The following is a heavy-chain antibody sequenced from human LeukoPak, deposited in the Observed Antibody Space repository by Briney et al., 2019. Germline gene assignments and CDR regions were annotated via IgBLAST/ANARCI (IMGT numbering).Heavy chain of an antibody. CDR3: AKDEMGYYGSGSFDY. J-gene: IGHJ4*02. D-gene: IGHD3-10*01. Sequence: GGSLRLSCAASGFTFSSYAMSWVRQAPGKGLEWVSAISGSGGSTYYADSVKGRFTISRDNSKNTLYLQMNSLRAEDTAVYYCAKDEMGYYGSGSFDYWGQGTLVTVSS. CDR2: ISGSGGST. CDR1: GFTFSSYA. V-gene: IGHV3-23*01.